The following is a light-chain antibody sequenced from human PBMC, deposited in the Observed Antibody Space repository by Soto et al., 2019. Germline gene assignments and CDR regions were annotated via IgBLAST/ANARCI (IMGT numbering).Light chain of an antibody. CDR3: QQYNNWPLT. Sequence: DIQMTQSPSSVSASVGDRVTITCRASQGINRWLAWYQQKLGKAPKLLIFDASSLQSGVPSRFSGSGSGTEFTLTISSLQSEDFAVYYCQQYNNWPLTFGGGSKVDIK. CDR1: QGINRW. CDR2: DAS. V-gene: IGKV1-12*01. J-gene: IGKJ4*01.